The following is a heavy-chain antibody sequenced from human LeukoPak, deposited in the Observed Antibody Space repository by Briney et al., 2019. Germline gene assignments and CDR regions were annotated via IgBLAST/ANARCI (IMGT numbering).Heavy chain of an antibody. J-gene: IGHJ4*02. D-gene: IGHD3-9*01. CDR3: ARGHPVLRYFGWLFPPSFDY. V-gene: IGHV4-34*01. CDR1: GGSFSGYY. Sequence: SETLSLTCAVYGGSFSGYYWSWIRQPPGKGLEWIGEINHSGSTNYNPSLKSRVTISVDTSKNQFSLKLSSVTAADTAVYYCARGHPVLRYFGWLFPPSFDYWGQGTLVTVSS. CDR2: INHSGST.